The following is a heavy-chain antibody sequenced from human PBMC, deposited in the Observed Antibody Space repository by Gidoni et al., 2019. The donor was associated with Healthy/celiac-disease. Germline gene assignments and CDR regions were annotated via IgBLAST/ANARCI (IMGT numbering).Heavy chain of an antibody. J-gene: IGHJ6*02. Sequence: QMQLVQSGPEVKKPGTSVKVSCKASGFTFTSSALQWVRQARGQRLEWIGWIVVGSGNTNYAQKFQERVTITRDMSTSTAYMELSSLRSEDTAVYYCAALGYCSGGSCYDYYYYGMDVWGQGTTVTVSS. D-gene: IGHD2-15*01. CDR2: IVVGSGNT. V-gene: IGHV1-58*01. CDR3: AALGYCSGGSCYDYYYYGMDV. CDR1: GFTFTSSA.